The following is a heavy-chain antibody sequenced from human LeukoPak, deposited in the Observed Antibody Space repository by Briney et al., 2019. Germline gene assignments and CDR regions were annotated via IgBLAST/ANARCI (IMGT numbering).Heavy chain of an antibody. V-gene: IGHV4-39*07. Sequence: SETLSLTCAVSGVSISGSYYYWGWIRQPPGKGLEWIGNIYYSGSTYYNPSLKSRVTISVDTSKNQFSLKLSSVTAADTAVYYCARREEASPTGYWGQGTLVTVSS. CDR1: GVSISGSYYY. CDR2: IYYSGST. D-gene: IGHD4-11*01. J-gene: IGHJ4*02. CDR3: ARREEASPTGY.